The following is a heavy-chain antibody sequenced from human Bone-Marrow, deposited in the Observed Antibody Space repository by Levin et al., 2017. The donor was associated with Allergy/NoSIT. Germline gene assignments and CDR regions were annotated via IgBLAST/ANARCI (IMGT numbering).Heavy chain of an antibody. V-gene: IGHV3-23*01. Sequence: GGSLRLSCAASGFTSGSTFNNYAMSWVRQAPGQGLEWVSAIEGSGDSAIYADSEKGRFTVSRDNSKNTLYLQINNLRAEDTAVYYCAKDHYGTSSYYYMDVWGKGTTVTVSS. D-gene: IGHD3-10*01. CDR3: AKDHYGTSSYYYMDV. CDR2: IEGSGDSA. J-gene: IGHJ6*03. CDR1: GFTSGSTFNNYA.